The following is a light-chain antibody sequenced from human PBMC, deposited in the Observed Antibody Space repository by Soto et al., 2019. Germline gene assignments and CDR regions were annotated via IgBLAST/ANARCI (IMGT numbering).Light chain of an antibody. Sequence: DIQMTQSPSSLSASVGDRVTITCRASQSIGYYLTWYQQKPGTAPKLLIYAASSLQSGFPSRFSGSGSWTDLTLTISSLQTEDFATYYCQQSYSTPQNTFGHGTKLEIK. CDR2: AAS. J-gene: IGKJ2*01. CDR1: QSIGYY. V-gene: IGKV1-39*01. CDR3: QQSYSTPQNT.